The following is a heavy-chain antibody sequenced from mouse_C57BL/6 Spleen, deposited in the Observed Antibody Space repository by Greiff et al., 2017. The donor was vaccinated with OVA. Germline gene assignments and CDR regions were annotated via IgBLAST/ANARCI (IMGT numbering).Heavy chain of an antibody. CDR3: ARMGSYYYGSSYGYFDV. CDR2: INPSNGGT. CDR1: GYTFTSYW. D-gene: IGHD1-1*01. Sequence: QVQLQQPGTELVKPGASVKLSCKASGYTFTSYWMHWVKQRPGQGLEWIGNINPSNGGTNYNEKFKSKATLTVDKSSSTAYMQLSSLTSEDAAVYYCARMGSYYYGSSYGYFDVWGTGTTVTVSS. J-gene: IGHJ1*03. V-gene: IGHV1-53*01.